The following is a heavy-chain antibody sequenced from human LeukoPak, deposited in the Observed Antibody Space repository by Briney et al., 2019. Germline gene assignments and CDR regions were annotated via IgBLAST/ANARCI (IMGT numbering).Heavy chain of an antibody. CDR1: GFTFSSYA. J-gene: IGHJ6*03. D-gene: IGHD2-2*01. V-gene: IGHV3-30*01. CDR2: ISYDGSNK. Sequence: GGSLRLSCAASGFTFSSYAMHWVRQAPGKGLEWVAVISYDGSNKYYADSAKGRFTISRDNSKNTLYLQMNSLRAEDTAVYYCARGPDCSSTSCFPPYKYYMDVWGKGTTVTVSS. CDR3: ARGPDCSSTSCFPPYKYYMDV.